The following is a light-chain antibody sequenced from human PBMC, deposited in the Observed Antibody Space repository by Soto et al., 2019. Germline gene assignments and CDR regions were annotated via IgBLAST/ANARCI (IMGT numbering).Light chain of an antibody. V-gene: IGKV1-27*01. J-gene: IGKJ4*01. CDR2: AAS. CDR1: QGISNY. CDR3: QQRTA. Sequence: DIQMTQSPSSLSASVGDRVTITCRASQGISNYLAWYQQKPGKVHKLLIYAASTLQSGVPSRFSGSGSGTDFTLTIGSLEPEDFAVYYCQQRTAFGGGTKVEIK.